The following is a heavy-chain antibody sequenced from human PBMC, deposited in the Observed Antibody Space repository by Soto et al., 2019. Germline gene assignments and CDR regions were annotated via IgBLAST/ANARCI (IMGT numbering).Heavy chain of an antibody. CDR2: INPSGGST. D-gene: IGHD2-2*01. V-gene: IGHV1-46*03. CDR3: VRESTPTRWFDP. J-gene: IGHJ5*02. CDR1: GYTFTSYY. Sequence: ALVKVSCKASGYTFTSYYIHLVRQAPGQGLEWMGVINPSGGSTSYAQNFQGRVTMTRDTSTSTVYMELSSLRSEDTAVYYCVRESTPTRWFDPWGQGTLVTVSS.